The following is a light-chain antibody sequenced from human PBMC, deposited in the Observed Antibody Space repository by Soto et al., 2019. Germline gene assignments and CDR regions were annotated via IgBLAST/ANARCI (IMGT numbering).Light chain of an antibody. V-gene: IGKV3-20*01. J-gene: IGKJ5*01. CDR3: QQYGSSPPIT. CDR1: QSVSSSY. CDR2: GAS. Sequence: IGLTQSPGTLSLSPGERATLSCRASQSVSSSYLAWYQQKPGQAPRLLIYGASSRATGIPDRFSGSGSGTDFTLTISRLEPEDFAVYYCQQYGSSPPITFGQRTRLEIK.